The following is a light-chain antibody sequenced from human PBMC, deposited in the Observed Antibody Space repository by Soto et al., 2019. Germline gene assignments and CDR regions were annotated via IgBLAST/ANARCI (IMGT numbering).Light chain of an antibody. CDR1: QSISNY. CDR3: LQTYTTLTWT. J-gene: IGKJ1*01. V-gene: IGKV1-39*01. Sequence: DIKMTQSPSSLSASVGERVTITCRASQSISNYLQWYQQKPSQAPKLLVYAASSLHSGVPSRFSGSGSGTDFTLTISSLQPEDFATYYCLQTYTTLTWTFGQGTKVEI. CDR2: AAS.